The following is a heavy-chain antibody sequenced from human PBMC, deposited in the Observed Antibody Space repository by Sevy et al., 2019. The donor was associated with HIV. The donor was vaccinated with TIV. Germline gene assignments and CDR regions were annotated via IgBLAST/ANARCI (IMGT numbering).Heavy chain of an antibody. J-gene: IGHJ4*02. D-gene: IGHD2-21*02. Sequence: GGSLRLSCAASGLTFSSYAMHWVRQAPGKGLEWVAVISYDGSNKYYADSVKGRFTISRDNSKNTLYLQMNSLRAEDTAVYYCARDPSLIVVVTAQLDYWGQGTLVTVSS. V-gene: IGHV3-30-3*01. CDR3: ARDPSLIVVVTAQLDY. CDR1: GLTFSSYA. CDR2: ISYDGSNK.